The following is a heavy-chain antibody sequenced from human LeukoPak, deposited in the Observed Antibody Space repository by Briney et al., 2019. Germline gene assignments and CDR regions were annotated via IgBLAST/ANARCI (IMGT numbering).Heavy chain of an antibody. D-gene: IGHD5-18*01. CDR3: AKGGYSYGSFDY. Sequence: PGGSLRLSCAASGFTFSSYAMSWVRQAPGKGLEWVSAISGSGGSTYYADSVKGRFTISRDNSKNTLCLQMNSLRAEDTAVYYCAKGGYSYGSFDYWGQGTLVTVSS. J-gene: IGHJ4*02. CDR1: GFTFSSYA. CDR2: ISGSGGST. V-gene: IGHV3-23*01.